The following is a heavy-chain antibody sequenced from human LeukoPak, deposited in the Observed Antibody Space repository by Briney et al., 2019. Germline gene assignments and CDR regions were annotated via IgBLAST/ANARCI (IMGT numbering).Heavy chain of an antibody. V-gene: IGHV1-69*01. Sequence: GASVKVSCKASGGTFSSYAISWVRQAPGQGLEWMGGIIPIFGTANYAQKFQGRVTITADESTNTAYMELRSLRSDDTAVYYCARVPVVPAAGDYWGQGTLVTVSS. CDR3: ARVPVVPAAGDY. J-gene: IGHJ4*02. CDR1: GGTFSSYA. D-gene: IGHD2-2*01. CDR2: IIPIFGTA.